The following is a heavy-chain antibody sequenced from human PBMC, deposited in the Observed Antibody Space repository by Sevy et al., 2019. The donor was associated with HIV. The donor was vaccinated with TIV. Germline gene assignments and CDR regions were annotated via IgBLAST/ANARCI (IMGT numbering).Heavy chain of an antibody. D-gene: IGHD7-27*01. J-gene: IGHJ3*02. CDR2: ISSSSSYI. CDR3: ATRWGHDAFDI. CDR1: GFTFSSYS. V-gene: IGHV3-21*01. Sequence: GGSLRLSCAASGFTFSSYSMNWVRQAPGKGLEWVSSISSSSSYIYYADSVKGRFTISRDKAKNSLYLQMNSLRAEDTALYYCATRWGHDAFDIWGQGTMVTVSS.